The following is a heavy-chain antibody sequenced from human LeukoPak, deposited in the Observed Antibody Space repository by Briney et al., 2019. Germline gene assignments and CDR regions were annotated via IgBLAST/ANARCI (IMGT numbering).Heavy chain of an antibody. CDR3: ARSTVLMVYAISWFDP. CDR1: GGTFSSYA. CDR2: IIPIFGTA. V-gene: IGHV1-69*01. Sequence: GSSVKVSCKASGGTFSSYAISWVRQASGQGLEWMGGIIPIFGTANYAQKFQGRVKITATESTSTAYMALSSLRSEDTAVYYCARSTVLMVYAISWFDPWGQGTLVTVSS. D-gene: IGHD2-8*01. J-gene: IGHJ5*02.